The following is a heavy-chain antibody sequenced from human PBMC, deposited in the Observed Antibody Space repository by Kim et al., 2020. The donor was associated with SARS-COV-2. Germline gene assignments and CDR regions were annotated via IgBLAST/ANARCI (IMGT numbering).Heavy chain of an antibody. CDR1: GGTFSSYA. J-gene: IGHJ6*02. Sequence: SVKVSCKASGGTFSSYAISWVRQAPGQGLEWMGGIIPIFGTANYAQKFQGRVTITADESTSTAYMELSSLRSEDTAVYYCARSYSSGWSSFFGYYYGMDVWGQGTTVTVSS. V-gene: IGHV1-69*13. CDR2: IIPIFGTA. D-gene: IGHD6-19*01. CDR3: ARSYSSGWSSFFGYYYGMDV.